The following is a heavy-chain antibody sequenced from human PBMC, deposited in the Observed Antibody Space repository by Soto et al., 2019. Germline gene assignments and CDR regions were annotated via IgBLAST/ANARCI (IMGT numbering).Heavy chain of an antibody. Sequence: SETLSLTCTVSGGSMRSGGYYWSWIRQHPGKGLEWIGYIYYSGSTYYNPSLTSRVSISINTSKNQFSLKLNSVTAADTAVYYCTRSFTGHSDYWGQGTLVTVCS. CDR2: IYYSGST. CDR1: GGSMRSGGYY. V-gene: IGHV4-31*03. CDR3: TRSFTGHSDY. J-gene: IGHJ4*02.